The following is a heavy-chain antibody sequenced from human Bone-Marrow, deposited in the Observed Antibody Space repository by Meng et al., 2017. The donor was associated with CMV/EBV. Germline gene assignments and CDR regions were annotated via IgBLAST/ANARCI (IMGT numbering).Heavy chain of an antibody. J-gene: IGHJ4*02. D-gene: IGHD1/OR15-1a*01. V-gene: IGHV3-21*01. CDR3: VRSNNFEY. Sequence: GESLKISCAAFAFTFSDYNMNWVRRAPGKGLEWVSSISSGSSYIYYADSVKGRFTISRDNAKDSLCLQMTSLRAEDTAVYFCVRSNNFEYWGQGTLVTVSS. CDR2: ISSGSSYI. CDR1: AFTFSDYN.